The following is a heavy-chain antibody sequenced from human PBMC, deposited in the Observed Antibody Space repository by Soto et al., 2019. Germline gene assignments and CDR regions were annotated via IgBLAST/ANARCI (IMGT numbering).Heavy chain of an antibody. CDR3: ARQMKGATRSSYYYGMDD. V-gene: IGHV4-59*01. D-gene: IGHD5-12*01. CDR2: IYYSGST. CDR1: GGSLSSYY. J-gene: IGHJ6*02. Sequence: QVQLQESGPGLVKPSETLSLTCTVSGGSLSSYYWSWIRQPPGKGLEWVGYIYYSGSTNYNPSLKSEVTRPVDSSKNQFSLKLSSVSAADTAVYYCARQMKGATRSSYYYGMDDWGQGTTVTVSS.